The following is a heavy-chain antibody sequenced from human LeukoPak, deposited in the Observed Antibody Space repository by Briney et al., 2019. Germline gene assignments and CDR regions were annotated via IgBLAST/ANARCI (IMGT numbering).Heavy chain of an antibody. D-gene: IGHD1-26*01. Sequence: GGSLRLSCAASGFIFSDYYMSWIRQAPGKGLEWLSYIGKSDDPKYYADSVRGRFTISRDNAKNSLYLQMNSLRAEDTAVYYCARDRWEPDNWFDSWGQGTLVTVSS. V-gene: IGHV3-11*04. CDR2: IGKSDDPK. CDR3: ARDRWEPDNWFDS. CDR1: GFIFSDYY. J-gene: IGHJ5*01.